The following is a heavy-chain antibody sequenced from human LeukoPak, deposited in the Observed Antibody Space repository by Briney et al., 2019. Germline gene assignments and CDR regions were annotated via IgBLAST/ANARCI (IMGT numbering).Heavy chain of an antibody. J-gene: IGHJ4*02. Sequence: SETLSLTCTVSGGSISSYYWSWIRQSPGKGLEWIGYFYYSGSTNYNPTLESRVTISTDTSKNQFSLKLNSVTAADTAVYFCARNSCSGGSCYDNRGYFDYWGQGTLVTVSS. V-gene: IGHV4-59*08. CDR2: FYYSGST. CDR3: ARNSCSGGSCYDNRGYFDY. CDR1: GGSISSYY. D-gene: IGHD2-15*01.